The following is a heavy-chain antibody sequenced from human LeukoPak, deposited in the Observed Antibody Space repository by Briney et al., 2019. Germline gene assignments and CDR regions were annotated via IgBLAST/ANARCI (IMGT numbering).Heavy chain of an antibody. CDR3: ATTRSYYYGSGSPNWFDP. CDR2: IYYSGST. J-gene: IGHJ5*02. CDR1: GGSISSYY. D-gene: IGHD3-10*01. V-gene: IGHV4-59*01. Sequence: PSETLSLTCTVSGGSISSYYWSWIRQPPGKGLEWIGYIYYSGSTNYNPSLKSRVTISVDTSKNQFSLKLSSATAADTAVYYCATTRSYYYGSGSPNWFDPWGQGTLVTVSS.